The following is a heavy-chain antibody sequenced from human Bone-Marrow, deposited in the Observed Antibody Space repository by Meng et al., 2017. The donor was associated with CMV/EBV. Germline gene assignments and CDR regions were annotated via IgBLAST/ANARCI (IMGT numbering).Heavy chain of an antibody. CDR2: IRGDSFGGTT. V-gene: IGHV3-49*04. Sequence: GGSLRLSCSASGFTFGDYSMNWVRQAPGKGLEWVGFIRGDSFGGTTDYAASLKGRFTISKDDSKSIVYLHMNSLESEDTGMYYCNRWAGDTSYSSCWGQGTPVTVSS. D-gene: IGHD1-26*01. J-gene: IGHJ4*02. CDR1: GFTFGDYS. CDR3: NRWAGDTSYSSC.